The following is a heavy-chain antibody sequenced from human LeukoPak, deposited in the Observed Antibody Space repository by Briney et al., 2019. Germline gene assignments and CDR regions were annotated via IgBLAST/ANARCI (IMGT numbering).Heavy chain of an antibody. J-gene: IGHJ6*03. CDR3: AKDANPLWGDTFNWYYYYYMDV. CDR2: ISYDGSNK. V-gene: IGHV3-30*04. CDR1: GFTFSSYA. D-gene: IGHD3-16*01. Sequence: PGGSLRLSCAASGFTFSSYAMHWVRQAPGKGLEWVAVISYDGSNKYYADSVKGRFTISRDNSKNTLYLQMNSLRAEDTALYYCAKDANPLWGDTFNWYYYYYMDVWGKGTTVTISS.